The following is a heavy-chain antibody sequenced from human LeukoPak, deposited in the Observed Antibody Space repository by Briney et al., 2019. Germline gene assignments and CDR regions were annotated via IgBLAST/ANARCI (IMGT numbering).Heavy chain of an antibody. V-gene: IGHV3-48*03. CDR1: GFTFSSYE. CDR3: ARVGVLSSSWLLY. CDR2: ISSGAATI. J-gene: IGHJ4*02. Sequence: PGGSLRLSCAASGFTFSSYEMNWVRQAPGKGLEWVSSISSGAATIYYADSVKGRFTISRDNAKNSLYLQMNSLRAEDTALYYCARVGVLSSSWLLYWGQGSLVTVSS. D-gene: IGHD6-13*01.